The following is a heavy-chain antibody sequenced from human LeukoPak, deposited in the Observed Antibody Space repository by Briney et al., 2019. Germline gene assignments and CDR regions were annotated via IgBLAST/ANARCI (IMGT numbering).Heavy chain of an antibody. D-gene: IGHD5-24*01. CDR3: ARGSPETLDY. J-gene: IGHJ4*02. CDR1: GGSLSNYY. CDR2: IHHDGST. Sequence: SETLSLTCAVYGGSLSNYYWTWIRQPPGKGLEWIGEIHHDGSTNYNPPLKSRVTISVDTSKNQFSLKLSSVTAADTAVYYCARGSPETLDYWGQGTLVTVSS. V-gene: IGHV4-34*01.